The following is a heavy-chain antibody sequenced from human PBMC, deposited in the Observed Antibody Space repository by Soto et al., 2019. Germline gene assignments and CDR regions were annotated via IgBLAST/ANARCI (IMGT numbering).Heavy chain of an antibody. CDR2: MNPNSGNT. J-gene: IGHJ5*02. CDR3: ARGHSRLPARLRVYWLDP. D-gene: IGHD6-6*01. CDR1: GYTFTSYD. Sequence: ASVKVSCKASGYTFTSYDINWVRQATGQGLEWMGWMNPNSGNTGYAQKFQGRVTMTRNTSISTAYMELSSLRSEDTAVYYCARGHSRLPARLRVYWLDPWGQGTLVTVSS. V-gene: IGHV1-8*01.